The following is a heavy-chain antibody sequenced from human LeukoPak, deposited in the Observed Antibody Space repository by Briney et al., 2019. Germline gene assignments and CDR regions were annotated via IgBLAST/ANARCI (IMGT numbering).Heavy chain of an antibody. CDR1: GGTFSSYA. V-gene: IGHV1-69*06. Sequence: SVKVPCKASGGTFSSYAISWVRQAPGQGLEWMGGIIPIFGTANYAQKFQGRVTITADKSTSTAYMELSSLRSEDTAVYYCAVGIAAAGTDDAFDIWGQGTMVTVSS. J-gene: IGHJ3*02. CDR3: AVGIAAAGTDDAFDI. CDR2: IIPIFGTA. D-gene: IGHD6-13*01.